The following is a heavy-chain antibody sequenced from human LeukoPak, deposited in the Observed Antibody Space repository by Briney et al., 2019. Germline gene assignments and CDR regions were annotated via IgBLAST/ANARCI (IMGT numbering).Heavy chain of an antibody. D-gene: IGHD2-2*01. V-gene: IGHV3-23*01. CDR1: GFTFSSYA. J-gene: IGHJ4*02. Sequence: PGGSLRLSCAASGFTFSSYAMSWVRQAPGKGLECVSAISGSGGSTYYADSVKGRFTISRDNSKNTLYLQMNSLRAEDTAVYYCAKSSGYCSSTSCCIDYWGQGTLVTVSS. CDR3: AKSSGYCSSTSCCIDY. CDR2: ISGSGGST.